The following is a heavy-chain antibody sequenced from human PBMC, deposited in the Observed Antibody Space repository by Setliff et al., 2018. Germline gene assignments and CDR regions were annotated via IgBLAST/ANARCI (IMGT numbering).Heavy chain of an antibody. D-gene: IGHD6-13*01. V-gene: IGHV4-4*08. CDR2: IYPDGTT. Sequence: SETLSLTCIVSADSMNNNFWTWIRRPPGKGLEWIGYIYPDGTTNYNPSLKSRMTISLDMSKNQFSLTLRPVTAADTAMYYCARGINSVSWTPKYWSRGTLVTSPQ. CDR1: ADSMNNNF. CDR3: ARGINSVSWTPKY. J-gene: IGHJ4*02.